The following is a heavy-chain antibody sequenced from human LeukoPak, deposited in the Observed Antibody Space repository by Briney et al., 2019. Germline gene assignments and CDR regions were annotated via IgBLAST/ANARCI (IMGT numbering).Heavy chain of an antibody. J-gene: IGHJ4*02. Sequence: GGSLRLSCAASGFTFSSYAMHWVRQAPGKGLEWVAVISYGGSNKYYADSVKGRFTISRDNSKNTLYLQMNNLRAEDTAVYYCARTDTSMVRGVFDYWGQGTLVTVSS. D-gene: IGHD3-10*01. CDR1: GFTFSSYA. CDR2: ISYGGSNK. CDR3: ARTDTSMVRGVFDY. V-gene: IGHV3-30*04.